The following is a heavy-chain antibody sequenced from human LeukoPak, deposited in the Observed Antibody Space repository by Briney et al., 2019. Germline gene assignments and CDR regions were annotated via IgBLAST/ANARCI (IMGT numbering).Heavy chain of an antibody. CDR1: GFTFSSYD. J-gene: IGHJ4*02. Sequence: GGSLRLSCAASGFTFSSYDMHWVRQATGKVLEWVSAIGTAGDTYYPGSVRGRFTISRENAKNSLYLQMNSLRAGDTAVFYCARAAYDILTGQPIFDYWGQGTLVTVSS. D-gene: IGHD3-9*01. V-gene: IGHV3-13*01. CDR2: IGTAGDT. CDR3: ARAAYDILTGQPIFDY.